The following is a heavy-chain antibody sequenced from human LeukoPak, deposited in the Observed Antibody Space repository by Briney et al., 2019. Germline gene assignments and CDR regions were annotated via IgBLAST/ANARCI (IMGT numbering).Heavy chain of an antibody. CDR1: GFTFSDSW. CDR2: MNQDGSEK. CDR3: ATYTHWVAGDV. J-gene: IGHJ6*02. D-gene: IGHD3-16*01. V-gene: IGHV3-7*01. Sequence: GGSLRLSCAASGFTFSDSWMSWVRQAPGKGLEWVANMNQDGSEKDYVDSVKGRFTISRDNARNTLYLQMGSLRAEDTAVYYCATYTHWVAGDVWGQGTTVTVSS.